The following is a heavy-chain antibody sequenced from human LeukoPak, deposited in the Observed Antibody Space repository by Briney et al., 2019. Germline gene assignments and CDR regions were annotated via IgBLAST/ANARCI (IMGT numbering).Heavy chain of an antibody. V-gene: IGHV3-53*05. D-gene: IGHD3-3*02. J-gene: IGHJ3*02. CDR3: AREISRTGAFDI. Sequence: EWVSVIYSGGSTYYADSVKGRFTISRDNSKNTLYLQMNSLRAEDTAVYYCAREISRTGAFDIWGQGTMVTVSS. CDR2: IYSGGST.